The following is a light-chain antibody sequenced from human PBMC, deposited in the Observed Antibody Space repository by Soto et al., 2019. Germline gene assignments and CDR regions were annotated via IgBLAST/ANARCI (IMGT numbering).Light chain of an antibody. CDR1: QDINNY. J-gene: IGKJ3*01. CDR3: QRYNNGPPVT. V-gene: IGKV1-27*01. CDR2: AAS. Sequence: DIQMTQSPSSLSASVGDRVTITCRASQDINNYLAWYQQKPGKPPKLLIYAASTLQSGVPSRFSCGGSGTDFTLTINSLQPEDVATYYCQRYNNGPPVTFGPGTKV.